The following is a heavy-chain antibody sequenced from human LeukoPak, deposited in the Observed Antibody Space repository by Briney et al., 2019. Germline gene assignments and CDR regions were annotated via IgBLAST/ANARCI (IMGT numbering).Heavy chain of an antibody. J-gene: IGHJ4*02. CDR2: INHSGST. D-gene: IGHD3-16*02. CDR1: GGSFSGYY. V-gene: IGHV4-34*01. Sequence: PSETLSLNCAVYGGSFSGYYWSWIRQPPGKGVEWVGEINHSGSTNYNPSLKRGVTISVDTSKNQFSLKLSSVTAADTAVYYCARGRGVYDYVWGSYRPFDYGGQGTLVTVSS. CDR3: ARGRGVYDYVWGSYRPFDY.